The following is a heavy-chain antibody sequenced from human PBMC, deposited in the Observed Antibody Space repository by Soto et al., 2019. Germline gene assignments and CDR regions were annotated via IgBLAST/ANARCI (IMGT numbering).Heavy chain of an antibody. V-gene: IGHV3-30-3*01. CDR2: ISYDGSNK. Sequence: GGSLRLSCAASGFTFSSYAMHWVRQAPGKGLEWVAVISYDGSNKYYADSVKGRFTISRDNSKNTLYLQMNSLRAEDTAVYYCARGYCSSTSCYAPYNWFDPWGQGTLVTVSS. D-gene: IGHD2-2*01. CDR1: GFTFSSYA. CDR3: ARGYCSSTSCYAPYNWFDP. J-gene: IGHJ5*02.